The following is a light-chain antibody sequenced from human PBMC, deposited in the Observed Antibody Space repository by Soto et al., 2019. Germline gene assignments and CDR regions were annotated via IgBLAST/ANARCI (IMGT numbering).Light chain of an antibody. J-gene: IGKJ1*01. Sequence: IQLTQSPSSRSASVGDRVTITCRASQDIGIYLAWYQQKAGKAPKFLIYAASTLQSGVPSRFSGSGSGTDSTLTISSLQHEDFATYSCHQYNSYPWTFGQGTKVDI. CDR1: QDIGIY. CDR2: AAS. V-gene: IGKV1-9*01. CDR3: HQYNSYPWT.